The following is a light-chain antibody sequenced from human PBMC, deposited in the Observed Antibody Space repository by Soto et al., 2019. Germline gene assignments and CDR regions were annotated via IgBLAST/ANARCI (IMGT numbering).Light chain of an antibody. CDR2: EGI. J-gene: IGLJ1*01. CDR3: CSYVGATTYV. V-gene: IGLV2-23*01. CDR1: SSTVGGFNV. Sequence: QSVLTQPASVSGSPGQSITISCTGTSSTVGGFNVVSWYQQHPGKAPKVIIYEGIKRPSGVSNRFSGSNSGSTASLTISGLQAEDEADYYCCSYVGATTYVFGPVNKVTV.